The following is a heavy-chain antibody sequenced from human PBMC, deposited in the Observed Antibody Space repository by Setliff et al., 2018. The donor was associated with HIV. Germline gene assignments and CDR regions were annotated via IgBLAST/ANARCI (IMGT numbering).Heavy chain of an antibody. CDR2: IYPNGSP. J-gene: IGHJ4*02. D-gene: IGHD3-10*01. CDR1: GGSINNYY. CDR3: TGDYNSGSYRFDY. V-gene: IGHV4-4*08. Sequence: SETLSLTCTVSGGSINNYYWSWIRQPPGKGLEWIGYIYPNGSPDYPSGNIVYNPSFRSRVTLSLDTSKNQFSLKLASVTAADAAVYYCTGDYNSGSYRFDYWGQGTPVTVSS.